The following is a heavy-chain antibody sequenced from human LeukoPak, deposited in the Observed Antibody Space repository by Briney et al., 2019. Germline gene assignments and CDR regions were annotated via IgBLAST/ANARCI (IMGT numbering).Heavy chain of an antibody. J-gene: IGHJ6*02. CDR1: GFTFSSYG. Sequence: PGGSLRLSCAASGFTFSSYGMHWVRQAPGKGLEWVAVIWYDGSNKYYADSVKGRFTISRDNSKNTLYLQMNSLRAEDTAVYYCARDIAARYYYGMDVWGQGTTVTVSS. CDR3: ARDIAARYYYGMDV. V-gene: IGHV3-33*01. D-gene: IGHD6-6*01. CDR2: IWYDGSNK.